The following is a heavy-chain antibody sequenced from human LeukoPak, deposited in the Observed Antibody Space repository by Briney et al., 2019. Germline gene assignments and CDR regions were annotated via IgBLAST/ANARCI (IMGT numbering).Heavy chain of an antibody. CDR1: GGTFSSYA. CDR2: IIPIFGTA. D-gene: IGHD2-2*01. V-gene: IGHV1-69*01. J-gene: IGHJ6*03. Sequence: SVKVSCKASGGTFSSYAISWVRQAPGQGLEWMGGIIPIFGTANYAQKFQGRVTITADEFTSTAYMELSSLRSEDTAVYYCARGRYCSIDNCYFMDVWGKGTTVTISS. CDR3: ARGRYCSIDNCYFMDV.